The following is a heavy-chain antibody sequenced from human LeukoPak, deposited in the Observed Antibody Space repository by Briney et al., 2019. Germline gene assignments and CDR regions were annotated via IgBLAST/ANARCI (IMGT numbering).Heavy chain of an antibody. CDR2: MNPNRGNT. CDR1: GYTFTSYD. V-gene: IGHV1-8*01. CDR3: ARGAPMPYCSSTSCYAANYYYYMDV. D-gene: IGHD2-2*01. Sequence: GASVKVSCKASGYTFTSYDINWVRQATGQGLEWMGWMNPNRGNTGYAQKFQGRVTMTRNTSISTAYMELSSLRPEDTAVYYCARGAPMPYCSSTSCYAANYYYYMDVWGKGTTVTVSS. J-gene: IGHJ6*03.